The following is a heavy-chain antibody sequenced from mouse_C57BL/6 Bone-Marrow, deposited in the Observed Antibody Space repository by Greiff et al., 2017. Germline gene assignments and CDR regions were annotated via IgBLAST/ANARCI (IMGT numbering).Heavy chain of an antibody. J-gene: IGHJ4*01. Sequence: PGAELVMPGASVKLSCKASGYTFTSYWMHWVKQRPGQGLEWIGEIDPSDSYTNYNQKFKGKSTLTVDNPPGTAYMQLSSLTSEDSAVYYCAREAWLRRRDYAMDYWGQGTSVTVSS. CDR2: IDPSDSYT. D-gene: IGHD2-2*01. CDR3: AREAWLRRRDYAMDY. CDR1: GYTFTSYW. V-gene: IGHV1-69*01.